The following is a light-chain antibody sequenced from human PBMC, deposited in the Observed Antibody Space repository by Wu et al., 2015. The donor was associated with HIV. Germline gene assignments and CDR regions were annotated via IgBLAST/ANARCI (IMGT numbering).Light chain of an antibody. J-gene: IGKJ2*03. V-gene: IGKV3-11*01. CDR3: QQRGYRPRS. CDR2: DAS. CDR1: QSVSSY. Sequence: EIVLTQSPATLSLSPGERATLSCRTSQSVSSYLVWYQQKPGQAPRLLIYDASNRATGVPARFSGGGSGTDFTLTISSLEPEDFAVYYCQQRGYRPRSFGQGDQAGDQT.